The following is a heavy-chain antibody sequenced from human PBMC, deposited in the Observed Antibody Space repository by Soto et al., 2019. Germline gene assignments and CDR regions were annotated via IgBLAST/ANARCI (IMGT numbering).Heavy chain of an antibody. CDR2: INSDGSST. D-gene: IGHD2-15*01. CDR1: GFTFSSYW. V-gene: IGHV3-74*01. Sequence: EVQLVESGGGLVQPGGSLRLSCAASGFTFSSYWMHWVRQAPGKGLVWVSRINSDGSSTSYADSVKGRFTISRGNAKNTLYLQMNSLRAEDTAVYYCVRTSLVVAAATREDYCGQGTLVTVSS. J-gene: IGHJ4*02. CDR3: VRTSLVVAAATREDY.